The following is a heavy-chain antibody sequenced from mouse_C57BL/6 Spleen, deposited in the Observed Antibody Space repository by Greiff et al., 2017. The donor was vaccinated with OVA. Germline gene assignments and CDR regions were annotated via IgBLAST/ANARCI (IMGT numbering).Heavy chain of an antibody. J-gene: IGHJ2*01. D-gene: IGHD2-5*01. CDR3: ARSLYSNYFDY. V-gene: IGHV7-3*01. Sequence: EVQLVESGGGLVQPGGSLSLSCAASGFTFTDYYMSWVRQPPGKALEWLGFIRNKANGYTTEYSASVTGRFTISRDNSQSILYLQMNALRAEDSATDYCARSLYSNYFDYWGQGTTLTVSS. CDR2: IRNKANGYTT. CDR1: GFTFTDYY.